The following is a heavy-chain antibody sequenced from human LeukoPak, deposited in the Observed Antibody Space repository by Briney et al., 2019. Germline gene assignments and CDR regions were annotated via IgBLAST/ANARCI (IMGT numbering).Heavy chain of an antibody. D-gene: IGHD7-27*01. Sequence: GGSLRLSCAASGFTFRSYWMHWVRQAPGKGLEWVSRVIRDGSFTNYADSVKGRFTISRDNAKNTLYLQMSSLRAEDTAVYFCVRDGDDFNFDSWGQGSLVTVPS. CDR2: VIRDGSFT. V-gene: IGHV3-74*01. CDR3: VRDGDDFNFDS. J-gene: IGHJ5*01. CDR1: GFTFRSYW.